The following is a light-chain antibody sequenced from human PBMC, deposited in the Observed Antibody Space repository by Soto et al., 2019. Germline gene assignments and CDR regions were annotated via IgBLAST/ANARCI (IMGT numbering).Light chain of an antibody. Sequence: QSVLTQPASVSGSPGQSITISCTGTSSDVGRYNYVSWYQQHPGKAPKVMIYGVSNRPSGVSNRFSGSKSGNTASLSISGLQAEDEADYYCTSYTSSTTFVFGTGTKVTVL. J-gene: IGLJ1*01. V-gene: IGLV2-14*01. CDR3: TSYTSSTTFV. CDR2: GVS. CDR1: SSDVGRYNY.